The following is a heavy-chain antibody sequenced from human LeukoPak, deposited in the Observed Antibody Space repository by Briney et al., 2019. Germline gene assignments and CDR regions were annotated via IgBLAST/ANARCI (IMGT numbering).Heavy chain of an antibody. Sequence: GGSLRLSCAASGFTFSSYWMSWVRQAPGKGLEWVANIEPGGSEKYYVDSVKGRFTISRDNAKNSLYLHMNSLRAEDTAVYYCARGGSYLSAFDIWGQGTMVTVSS. CDR3: ARGGSYLSAFDI. V-gene: IGHV3-7*03. CDR1: GFTFSSYW. J-gene: IGHJ3*02. CDR2: IEPGGSEK. D-gene: IGHD1-26*01.